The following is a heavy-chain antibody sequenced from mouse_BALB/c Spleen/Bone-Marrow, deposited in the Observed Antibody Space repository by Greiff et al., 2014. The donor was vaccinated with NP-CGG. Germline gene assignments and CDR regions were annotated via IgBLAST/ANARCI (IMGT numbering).Heavy chain of an antibody. CDR2: INPSNGRT. J-gene: IGHJ2*01. CDR3: ARWYEGY. Sequence: QVQLQQPGAELVKPGASVKLSCKASGYTFTSYWMHWVKQRPGQGLEWIGEINPSNGRTNYNEKFKSKATLTVDKSSSTAYMQLSSLTSEDSAVYYCARWYEGYWGQGTTLTVPS. CDR1: GYTFTSYW. V-gene: IGHV1S81*02. D-gene: IGHD2-14*01.